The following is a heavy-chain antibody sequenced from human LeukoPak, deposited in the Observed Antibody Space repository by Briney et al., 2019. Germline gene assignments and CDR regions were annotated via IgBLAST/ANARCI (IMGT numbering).Heavy chain of an antibody. J-gene: IGHJ4*02. D-gene: IGHD4-17*01. CDR3: SRRYYGDHVLDF. CDR2: IRGKPYGYAT. Sequence: GGSLKLSCAAPGFIFRDSAFHWVRQASEKGLEWVGRIRGKPYGYATAYAASVKGRFTVSRDDSQNTAYLQMDSLRTEDTAVYYCSRRYYGDHVLDFWGQGVLVTVSS. V-gene: IGHV3-73*01. CDR1: GFIFRDSA.